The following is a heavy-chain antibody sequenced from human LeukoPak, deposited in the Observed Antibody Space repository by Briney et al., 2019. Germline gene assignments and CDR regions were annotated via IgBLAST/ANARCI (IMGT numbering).Heavy chain of an antibody. Sequence: SETLSLTCTVSGGSISSSRYYWGWIRQPPGKGLEWIGSIYYSGSTYYNPSLKSRVTISVDTSKNQFSLKLSSVTAADTAVYYCARYSGGSYSEFDYWGQGTLVTVSS. V-gene: IGHV4-39*07. D-gene: IGHD1-26*01. CDR1: GGSISSSRYY. CDR3: ARYSGGSYSEFDY. J-gene: IGHJ4*02. CDR2: IYYSGST.